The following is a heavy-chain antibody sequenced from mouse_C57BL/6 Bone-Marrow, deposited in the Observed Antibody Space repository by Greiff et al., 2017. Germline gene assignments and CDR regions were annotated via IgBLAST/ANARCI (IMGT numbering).Heavy chain of an antibody. V-gene: IGHV5-12*01. CDR3: ARRGDYDEDAMDY. J-gene: IGHJ4*01. Sequence: EVKVEESGGGLVQPGGSLKLSCAASGFTFSDYYMYWVRQTPEKRLEWVAYISNGGGSTYYPDTVKGRFTISRDNAKNTLYLQMSRLKSEDTAMYYCARRGDYDEDAMDYWGQGTSVTVSS. D-gene: IGHD2-4*01. CDR2: ISNGGGST. CDR1: GFTFSDYY.